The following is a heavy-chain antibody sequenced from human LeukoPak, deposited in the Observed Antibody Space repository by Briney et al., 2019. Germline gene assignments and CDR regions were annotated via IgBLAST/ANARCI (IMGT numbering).Heavy chain of an antibody. CDR2: ISSSSSTI. J-gene: IGHJ5*02. CDR1: GFTFSSYS. CDR3: ARALRFSPDRFDP. D-gene: IGHD3-3*01. Sequence: GGSLRLSCAASGFTFSSYSMNWVRQAPGKGLEWVSYISSSSSTIYYADSVKGRFTISRDNAKNSLYLQMNSLRAEDTAVYYCARALRFSPDRFDPWGQGTLVTVSS. V-gene: IGHV3-48*01.